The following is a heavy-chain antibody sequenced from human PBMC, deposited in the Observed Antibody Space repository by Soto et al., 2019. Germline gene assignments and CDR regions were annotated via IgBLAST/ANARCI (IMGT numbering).Heavy chain of an antibody. Sequence: SETLSLTCSVSGGSISSSSFYWGWIRQPPGKGLEWIGSIYYSGNTYYNPSLESRVAISADTSTNQFSLKMRSVTAADTAVYYCVRRRASTPNWFDPWGQGTLVTVSS. CDR2: IYYSGNT. CDR1: GGSISSSSFY. CDR3: VRRRASTPNWFDP. J-gene: IGHJ5*02. V-gene: IGHV4-39*01.